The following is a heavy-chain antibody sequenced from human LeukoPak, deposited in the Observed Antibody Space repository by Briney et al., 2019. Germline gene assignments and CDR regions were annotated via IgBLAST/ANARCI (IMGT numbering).Heavy chain of an antibody. CDR3: ARNTVTTVMFDY. D-gene: IGHD4-17*01. J-gene: IGHJ4*02. Sequence: PSETLSLTCTVSGGSISSYYWSWIRQPPGKGLEWIGYIYYSGSTNYNPSLKSRVTISVDTSKNQFSLKLSSVTAADTAVYYCARNTVTTVMFDYWGQGTLVTVSS. CDR2: IYYSGST. CDR1: GGSISSYY. V-gene: IGHV4-59*12.